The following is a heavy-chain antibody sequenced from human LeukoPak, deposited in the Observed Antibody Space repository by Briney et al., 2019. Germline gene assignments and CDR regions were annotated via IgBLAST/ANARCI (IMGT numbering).Heavy chain of an antibody. J-gene: IGHJ4*02. CDR1: GYSLTDYA. CDR3: ARVYCSGGSCYSVFDY. D-gene: IGHD2-15*01. CDR2: INPNSGGT. V-gene: IGHV1-2*02. Sequence: ASVKVSCKTSGYSLTDYAITWVRQAPGQGLEWMGWINPNSGGTNYAQKFQGRVTMTRDTSISTAYMELSRLRSDDTAVYYCARVYCSGGSCYSVFDYWGQGTLVTVSS.